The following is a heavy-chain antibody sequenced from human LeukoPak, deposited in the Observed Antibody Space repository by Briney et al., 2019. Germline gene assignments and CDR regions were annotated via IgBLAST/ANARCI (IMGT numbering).Heavy chain of an antibody. V-gene: IGHV3-64*01. CDR2: ISSNGGST. CDR1: GFTFSSYA. J-gene: IGHJ4*02. Sequence: GGSLRLSCAASGFTFSSYAMHWVRQAPGKGLEYVSAISSNGGSTYYANSVKGRFTISRDNSKNTLYLQMGSLRAEDMAVYYCARVWVDPYDVLWSGLDYWGQGTLVTVSS. D-gene: IGHD3-3*01. CDR3: ARVWVDPYDVLWSGLDY.